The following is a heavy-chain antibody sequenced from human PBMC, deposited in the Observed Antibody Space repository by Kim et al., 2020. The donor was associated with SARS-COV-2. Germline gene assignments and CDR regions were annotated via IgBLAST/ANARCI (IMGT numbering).Heavy chain of an antibody. J-gene: IGHJ4*02. V-gene: IGHV3-66*01. Sequence: TYYAGSVEGRSPVSRDTSKNTLYLQMNSRRAEDTAVYYCASEPYSSTWLDYWGPGTLVTVSS. D-gene: IGHD6-13*01. CDR2: T. CDR3: ASEPYSSTWLDY.